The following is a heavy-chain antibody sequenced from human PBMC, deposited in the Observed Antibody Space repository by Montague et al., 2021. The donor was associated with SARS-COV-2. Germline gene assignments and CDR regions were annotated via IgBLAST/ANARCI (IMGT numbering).Heavy chain of an antibody. CDR2: IYYSGST. Sequence: TLSLTCTVSGGSISSGGYYWSWIRQHPGKGLEWIGYIYYSGSTYYNPSLKSRVTISVDTSKNQFSLKLSSVTAADTAVYYCAREAVATGFRFDYWARESWSPSPQ. CDR3: AREAVATGFRFDY. D-gene: IGHD5-12*01. J-gene: IGHJ4*02. V-gene: IGHV4-31*03. CDR1: GGSISSGGYY.